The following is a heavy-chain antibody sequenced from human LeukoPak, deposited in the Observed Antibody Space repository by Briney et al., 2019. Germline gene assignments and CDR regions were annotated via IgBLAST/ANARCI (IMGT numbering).Heavy chain of an antibody. CDR3: ATIGGGYDLQYYYYYGMDV. CDR1: GFTFSSYA. D-gene: IGHD5-12*01. Sequence: GGSLRLSCAASGFTFSSYAMSWVRQAPGKGLEWVSAISGSGGSTYYADSVKGRVTISRDNSKNTLYLQMNSLRAEDTAVYYCATIGGGYDLQYYYYYGMDVWGQGTTVTVSS. V-gene: IGHV3-23*01. CDR2: ISGSGGST. J-gene: IGHJ6*02.